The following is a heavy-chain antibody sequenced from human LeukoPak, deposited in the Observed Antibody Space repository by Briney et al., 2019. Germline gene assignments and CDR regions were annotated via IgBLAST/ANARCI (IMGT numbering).Heavy chain of an antibody. D-gene: IGHD3-10*01. CDR2: IRYDGSNK. CDR1: GFTFSSYG. Sequence: GGSLRLSCAASGFTFSSYGMHWVRQAPGKGLEWVAFIRYDGSNKYYADSVKGLFTISRDNSKNTLYLQMNSLRPEDTAIYYCVGALRVRHYNPHFDYWGQGTLVTVSS. J-gene: IGHJ4*02. CDR3: VGALRVRHYNPHFDY. V-gene: IGHV3-30*02.